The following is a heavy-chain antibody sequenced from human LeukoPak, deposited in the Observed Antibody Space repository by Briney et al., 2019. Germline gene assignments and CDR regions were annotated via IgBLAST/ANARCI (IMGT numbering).Heavy chain of an antibody. CDR1: GFTFSNNW. CDR3: VREIGAPSSFDL. Sequence: PGGSLRLSCAASGFTFSNNWMHWVRQVPGKGLAWVSRINRDATITNYADSVKGRFTISRDNAKNALYLQMHSLRVEDTAVFYCVREIGAPSSFDLWGPGTMVAVSS. D-gene: IGHD3-3*01. J-gene: IGHJ3*01. CDR2: INRDATIT. V-gene: IGHV3-74*01.